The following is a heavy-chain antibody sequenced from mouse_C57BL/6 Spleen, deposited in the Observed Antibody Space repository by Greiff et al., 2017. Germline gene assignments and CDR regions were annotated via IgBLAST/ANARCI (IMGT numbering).Heavy chain of an antibody. D-gene: IGHD1-1*01. CDR1: GFTFSSYA. Sequence: EVKLMESGGGLVKPGGSLKLSCAASGFTFSSYAMSWVRQTPEKRLEWVATISDGGSYTYYPDNVKGRFTISRDNAKNNLYLQMSHLKSEDTAMYYCARDRDGSSYYFDYWGQGTTLTVSS. CDR2: ISDGGSYT. J-gene: IGHJ2*01. CDR3: ARDRDGSSYYFDY. V-gene: IGHV5-4*01.